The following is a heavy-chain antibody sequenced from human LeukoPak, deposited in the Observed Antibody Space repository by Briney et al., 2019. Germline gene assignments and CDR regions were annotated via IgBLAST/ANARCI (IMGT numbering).Heavy chain of an antibody. CDR3: ARVFGESLIDY. CDR1: GGSISSGSYY. Sequence: SQTLSLTCTVSGGSISSGSYYWSWIRQPPGKGLEWIGYIYYSGSTYYNPSLKSRVTISVDTSKNQFSLKLSSVTAADTAVYYCARVFGESLIDYWGQGTLVTVSS. D-gene: IGHD3-10*01. CDR2: IYYSGST. V-gene: IGHV4-30-4*01. J-gene: IGHJ4*02.